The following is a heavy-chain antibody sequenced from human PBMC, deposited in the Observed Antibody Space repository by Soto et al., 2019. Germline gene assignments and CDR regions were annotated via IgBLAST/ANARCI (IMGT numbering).Heavy chain of an antibody. CDR2: INHRGST. D-gene: IGHD1-26*01. CDR1: GGSFSGYY. J-gene: IGHJ4*02. Sequence: SETLSLTCAVYGGSFSGYYWSWIRQPPGKGLEWIGEINHRGSTNYNPSLKSRVTISVDTSKNQFSLQLSSVTAADTAVYYCARGSGSYTVYWGQGTLVTVSS. CDR3: ARGSGSYTVY. V-gene: IGHV4-34*01.